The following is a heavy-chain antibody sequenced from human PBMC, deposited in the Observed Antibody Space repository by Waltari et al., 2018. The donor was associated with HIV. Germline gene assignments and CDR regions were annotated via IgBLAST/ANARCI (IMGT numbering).Heavy chain of an antibody. D-gene: IGHD4-17*01. V-gene: IGHV3-48*01. CDR2: ISSSSSTI. CDR3: ARDNQDYGGYYFDY. J-gene: IGHJ4*02. Sequence: EVQLVESGGGLVQPGGSLRLSCAASGFTFSSYSMNWVRQAPGQGLEWVSYISSSSSTIYYADSVKGRFTISRDNAKNSLYLQMNSLRAEDTAVYYCARDNQDYGGYYFDYWGQGTLVTVSS. CDR1: GFTFSSYS.